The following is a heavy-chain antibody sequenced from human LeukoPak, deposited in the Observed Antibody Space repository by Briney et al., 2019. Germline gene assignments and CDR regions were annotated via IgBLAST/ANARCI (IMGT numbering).Heavy chain of an antibody. CDR3: AKGSSSSWYDAFDI. CDR2: ISGNGRTT. Sequence: GGTLRLSSAASGFTFKTYGMSWVRQSPGQGLEWVSAISGNGRTTYYADSVKGRFTMSRDNSKNTLYVQMNSLRAEDTAVYYCAKGSSSSWYDAFDIWGQGTMVTVSS. CDR1: GFTFKTYG. D-gene: IGHD6-13*01. J-gene: IGHJ3*02. V-gene: IGHV3-23*01.